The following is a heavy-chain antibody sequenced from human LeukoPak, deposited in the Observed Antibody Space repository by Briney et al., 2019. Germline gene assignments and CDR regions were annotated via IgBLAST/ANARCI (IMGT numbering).Heavy chain of an antibody. Sequence: PGGSLRLPCAASGFTFSSYAMHWVRQAPGKGLEGVAVISYDGSNKYYADSVKGRFTISRDNSKNTLYLQMNSLRAEDTAVYYCAREKGDYYYYYMDVWGKGTTVTVSS. D-gene: IGHD3-10*01. CDR2: ISYDGSNK. V-gene: IGHV3-30*01. CDR3: AREKGDYYYYYMDV. J-gene: IGHJ6*03. CDR1: GFTFSSYA.